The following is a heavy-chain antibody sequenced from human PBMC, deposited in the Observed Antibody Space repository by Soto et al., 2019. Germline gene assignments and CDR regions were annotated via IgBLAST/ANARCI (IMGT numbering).Heavy chain of an antibody. V-gene: IGHV4-59*01. J-gene: IGHJ4*02. CDR3: ARYVTAGTYYFDS. D-gene: IGHD3-10*01. CDR1: GGSFSPNY. Sequence: SETLSLTCTVSGGSFSPNYWSWIRQPPGKGLEWFGHMYHSGNTYSNPSLKSRVTISVDTSKNQFSLRLSSVTAADTAVYFCARYVTAGTYYFDSWGQGTLVTVSS. CDR2: MYHSGNT.